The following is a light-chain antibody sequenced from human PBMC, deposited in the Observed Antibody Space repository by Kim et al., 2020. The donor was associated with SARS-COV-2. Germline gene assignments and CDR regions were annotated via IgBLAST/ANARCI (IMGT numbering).Light chain of an antibody. J-gene: IGKJ1*01. CDR3: QQYRNSSRT. V-gene: IGKV3-20*01. CDR1: PSISNNY. CDR2: GAT. Sequence: EIVLTQSPGTLSLSPGERATLSCRASPSISNNYLAWYQQRPGQAPRLLIYGATSRATGIPDRFSGSGSGTDFTLTISRLEPEDFALYYCQQYRNSSRTFGQGNKVDIK.